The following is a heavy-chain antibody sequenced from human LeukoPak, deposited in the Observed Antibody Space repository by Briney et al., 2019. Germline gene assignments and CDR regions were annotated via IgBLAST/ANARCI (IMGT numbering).Heavy chain of an antibody. D-gene: IGHD3-10*01. CDR3: ARHRSGSLLFLHMDV. V-gene: IGHV4-4*09. J-gene: IGHJ6*03. Sequence: PSETLSLTCTVSGGSISSYYWSWIRQPPGKGLEWIGYIYTSGSINYNPSLKSRVTISVDTSKNQFSLKLSSVTAADTAVYYCARHRSGSLLFLHMDVWGKGTTVTVSS. CDR1: GGSISSYY. CDR2: IYTSGSI.